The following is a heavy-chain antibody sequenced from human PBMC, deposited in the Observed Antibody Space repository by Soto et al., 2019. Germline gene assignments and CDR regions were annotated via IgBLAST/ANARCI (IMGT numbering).Heavy chain of an antibody. D-gene: IGHD3-10*01. V-gene: IGHV1-58*01. CDR2: IVVGSGNT. Sequence: ASVKVSCKASGFTFTSSAVQWVRQARGQRLEWIGWIVVGSGNTNYVQKFQERVTISRDNAKNSLYLQMNSLRAEDTAVYYCARDRLYYYLDYWGQGTLVTVSS. J-gene: IGHJ4*02. CDR1: GFTFTSSA. CDR3: ARDRLYYYLDY.